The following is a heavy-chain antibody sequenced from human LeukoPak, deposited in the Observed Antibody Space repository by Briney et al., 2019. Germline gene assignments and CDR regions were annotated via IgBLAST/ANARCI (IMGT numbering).Heavy chain of an antibody. CDR1: GFTFSSYA. Sequence: PGGSLRLSCAASGFTFSSYAMSWVRQAPGKGLEWVSAISGSGGSTYYADSVKGRFTISRDNSKNTLYLQMNSLRAEDTAVYYCAEDGKFGYSSRWYYWGQGPLVPVSS. CDR2: ISGSGGST. V-gene: IGHV3-23*01. D-gene: IGHD6-13*01. CDR3: AEDGKFGYSSRWYY. J-gene: IGHJ4*02.